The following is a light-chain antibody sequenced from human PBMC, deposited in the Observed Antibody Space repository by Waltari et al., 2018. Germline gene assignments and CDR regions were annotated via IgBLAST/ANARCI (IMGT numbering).Light chain of an antibody. J-gene: IGLJ3*02. CDR1: SSDVGGYNY. CDR3: CSYAGRYTWV. Sequence: QSALTQPRSVSGSPGQSVTIPCTGTSSDVGGYNYVSWFQQHPGKAPKLMIHDVSKRPSGVPDRFSGSKSCNTASLTISGLQADDETDYYCCSYAGRYTWVFGGGTKLTVL. CDR2: DVS. V-gene: IGLV2-11*01.